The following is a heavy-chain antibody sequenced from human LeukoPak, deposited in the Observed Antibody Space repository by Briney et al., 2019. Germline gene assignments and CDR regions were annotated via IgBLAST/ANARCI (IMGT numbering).Heavy chain of an antibody. V-gene: IGHV3-30*02. CDR2: IRDDGSDK. Sequence: PGGSLKLSCAASGFIFSNYGMHWVRQAPGKGLEWVTFIRDDGSDKYYADSVKGRFTISRDNSKNKVYLQMNSLRAEDTAVYYCAKDAWEVGATAEIDYWGQGTLVTVSS. D-gene: IGHD1-26*01. CDR3: AKDAWEVGATAEIDY. J-gene: IGHJ4*02. CDR1: GFIFSNYG.